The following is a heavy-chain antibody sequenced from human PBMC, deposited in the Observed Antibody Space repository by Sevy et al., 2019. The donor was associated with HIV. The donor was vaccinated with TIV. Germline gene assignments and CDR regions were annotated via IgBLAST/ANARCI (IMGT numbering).Heavy chain of an antibody. CDR2: IDHSGST. J-gene: IGHJ4*02. CDR1: GGSFSGYY. CDR3: ARAGSYSSSWYGY. Sequence: SETLSLTCAVYGGSFSGYYWSWIRQPPGKGLEWIGEIDHSGSTNYNPSLKSRVTISVDTSKNQFSLKLSSVTAADTAVYYCARAGSYSSSWYGYWGQGTLVTVSS. V-gene: IGHV4-34*01. D-gene: IGHD6-13*01.